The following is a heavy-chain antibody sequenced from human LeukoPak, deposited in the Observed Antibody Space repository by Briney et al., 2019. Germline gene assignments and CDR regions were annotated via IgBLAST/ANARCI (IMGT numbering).Heavy chain of an antibody. V-gene: IGHV4-61*08. CDR3: ARENYCSSTSCYVIPRYNWFDP. J-gene: IGHJ5*02. CDR2: IYYSGST. D-gene: IGHD2-2*01. Sequence: SETLSLTCTVSGGSISSGDYYWSWIRQPPGKGLEWIGYIYYSGSTNYNPSLKSRVTISVDTSKNQFSLKLSSVTAADTAVYYCARENYCSSTSCYVIPRYNWFDPWGQGTLVTVSS. CDR1: GGSISSGDYY.